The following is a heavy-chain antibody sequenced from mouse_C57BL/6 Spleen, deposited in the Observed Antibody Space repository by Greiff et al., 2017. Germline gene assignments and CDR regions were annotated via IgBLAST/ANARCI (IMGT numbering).Heavy chain of an antibody. V-gene: IGHV1-55*01. CDR1: GYTFTSYW. D-gene: IGHD1-1*01. J-gene: IGHJ3*01. Sequence: QVQLQQPGAELVKPGASVKMSCKASGYTFTSYWITWVKQRPGQGLEWIGDIYPGSGSTNYNEKFKSKATLTVDTSSSTAYMQRSSLASEDSAVDYGARSWYNGSSPFAYGGQGTLVTVSA. CDR2: IYPGSGST. CDR3: ARSWYNGSSPFAY.